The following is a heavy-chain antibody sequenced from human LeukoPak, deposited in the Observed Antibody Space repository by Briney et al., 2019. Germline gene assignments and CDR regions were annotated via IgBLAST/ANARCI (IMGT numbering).Heavy chain of an antibody. CDR2: IYSGGST. V-gene: IGHV3-53*01. J-gene: IGHJ4*02. Sequence: GGSLRLSCAASGFTVSSNYMSWVRQAPGKGLEGVSVIYSGGSTYYADSVKGRFTISRDNSKNTLYLQMNSLRAEDTAVYYCARDGAMVRGIIMTDWGQGTLVTVSS. D-gene: IGHD3-10*01. CDR1: GFTVSSNY. CDR3: ARDGAMVRGIIMTD.